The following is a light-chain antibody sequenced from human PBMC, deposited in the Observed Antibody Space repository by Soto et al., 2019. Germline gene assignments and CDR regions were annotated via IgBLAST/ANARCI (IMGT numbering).Light chain of an antibody. CDR3: SSYTSSSTWV. CDR2: DVS. V-gene: IGLV2-14*01. CDR1: SSDIGGYNY. J-gene: IGLJ3*02. Sequence: QSALTQPASVSGSPGQSITISCTGTSSDIGGYNYVSWYQHHPGKAPKLIIYDVSNRPSGVSNRFSGSNAGNTASLTISGLQAEDEADYYCSSYTSSSTWVFGGGTKLTVL.